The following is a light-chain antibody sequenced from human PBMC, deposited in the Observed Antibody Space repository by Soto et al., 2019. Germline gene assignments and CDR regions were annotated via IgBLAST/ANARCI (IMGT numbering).Light chain of an antibody. J-gene: IGLJ1*01. CDR1: SSDVGGYTY. CDR2: DVS. V-gene: IGLV2-14*01. Sequence: SVLTQPASVSGSPGQSITISCAGTSSDVGGYTYVSWYQQHPGKAPKLMIYDVSNRPSGVSNRFSGSKSGNTASLTISGLQAEYEADYYGTPYTSSRTPYVFVGGTRDPVL. CDR3: TPYTSSRTPYV.